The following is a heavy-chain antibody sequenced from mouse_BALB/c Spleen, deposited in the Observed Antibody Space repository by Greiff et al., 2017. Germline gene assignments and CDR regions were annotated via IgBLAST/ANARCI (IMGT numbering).Heavy chain of an antibody. CDR2: IYPGNSDT. J-gene: IGHJ4*01. CDR1: GYTFTSYW. V-gene: IGHV1-5*01. D-gene: IGHD1-1*01. CDR3: TNFDYGSSYDYAMDY. Sequence: EVQLQQSGTVLARPGASVKMSCKASGYTFTSYWMHWVKQRSGQGLEWIGAIYPGNSDTSYNQKFKGKAKLTAVTSTSTAYMELSSLTNEDSAVYYCTNFDYGSSYDYAMDYWGQGTSVTVSS.